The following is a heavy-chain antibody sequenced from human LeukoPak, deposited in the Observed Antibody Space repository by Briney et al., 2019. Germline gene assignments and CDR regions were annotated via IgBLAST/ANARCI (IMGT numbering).Heavy chain of an antibody. CDR2: IKTGGSDT. D-gene: IGHD6-6*01. CDR1: GFTFSRYW. Sequence: GGSLRLSCAASGFTFSRYWMNWVRQAPGKGLVWVSRIKTGGSDTAYADSVKGRFTISRDNAKSTLYLQVNNLRAEDTAVYYCARGPNSNWSGLDFWGQGTLLTVSS. J-gene: IGHJ4*02. V-gene: IGHV3-74*01. CDR3: ARGPNSNWSGLDF.